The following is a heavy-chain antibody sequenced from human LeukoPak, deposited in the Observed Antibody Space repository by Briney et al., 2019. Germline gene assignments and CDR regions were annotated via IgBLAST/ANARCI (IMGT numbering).Heavy chain of an antibody. V-gene: IGHV3-23*01. Sequence: GGTLRLSCAASGFTFSSYGMSWVRQAPGKGLEWVSVISGSAGSAYYADSVKGRFTISRDNSKNTLYLQMNSLRAEDTAVYYCAKTNSGYDYDYFDYWGQGTLVTVSS. CDR1: GFTFSSYG. CDR3: AKTNSGYDYDYFDY. J-gene: IGHJ4*02. D-gene: IGHD5-12*01. CDR2: ISGSAGSA.